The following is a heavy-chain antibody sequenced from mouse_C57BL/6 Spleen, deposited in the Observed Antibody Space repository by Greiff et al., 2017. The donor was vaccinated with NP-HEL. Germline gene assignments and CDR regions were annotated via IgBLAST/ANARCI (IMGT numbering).Heavy chain of an antibody. CDR1: GYTFTSYW. J-gene: IGHJ4*01. Sequence: QVQLQQPGAELVRPGTSVKLSCKASGYTFTSYWMHWVKQRPGQGLEWIGVIDPSDSYTNYNQKFKGKATLTVDTSSSTAYMQLSSLTSEDSAVYYCARPPYGSSYDYYAMDYWGQGTSVTVSS. CDR3: ARPPYGSSYDYYAMDY. CDR2: IDPSDSYT. D-gene: IGHD1-1*01. V-gene: IGHV1-59*01.